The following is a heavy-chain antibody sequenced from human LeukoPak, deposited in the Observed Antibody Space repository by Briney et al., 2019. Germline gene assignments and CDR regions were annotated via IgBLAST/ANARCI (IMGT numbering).Heavy chain of an antibody. CDR3: AKDVYSYSGSYLEHGIFDY. CDR1: GFTFSSYW. CDR2: IKQDGSEK. V-gene: IGHV3-7*03. J-gene: IGHJ4*02. D-gene: IGHD1-26*01. Sequence: GGSLRLSCAASGFTFSSYWMSWVRQAPGKGLEWVANIKQDGSEKYYVDSVKGRFTISRDNAKTSLYLQMNSLRAEDTALYYCAKDVYSYSGSYLEHGIFDYWGQGTLVTVSS.